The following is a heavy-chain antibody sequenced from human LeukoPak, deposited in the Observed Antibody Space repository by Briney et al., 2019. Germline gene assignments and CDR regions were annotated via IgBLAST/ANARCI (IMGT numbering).Heavy chain of an antibody. CDR2: IYYSGST. D-gene: IGHD3-10*01. Sequence: PSETLSLTCTVSGGSISSYYWSWIRQPPGKGLEWIGYIYYSGSTNYNPSLKSRVTISVDTSKNQFSLRLSSVTAADTAVYYCGRRYYGVGFDPWGQGTLVTVSS. J-gene: IGHJ5*02. CDR1: GGSISSYY. V-gene: IGHV4-59*08. CDR3: GRRYYGVGFDP.